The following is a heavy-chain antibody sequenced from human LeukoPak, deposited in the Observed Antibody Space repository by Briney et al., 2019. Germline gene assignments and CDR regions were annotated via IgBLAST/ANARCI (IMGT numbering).Heavy chain of an antibody. V-gene: IGHV4-31*03. J-gene: IGHJ4*02. Sequence: SETLSLTCTVSGGSISSGGYYWSWIRQHPGKGLEWIGYIYYSGSTYYNPSLKSRVTISVDTSKNQFSLKLSSVTAADTAVYYCARVYGSGSYFKSFDYWGQGTLVTVSS. CDR3: ARVYGSGSYFKSFDY. CDR2: IYYSGST. CDR1: GGSISSGGYY. D-gene: IGHD3-10*01.